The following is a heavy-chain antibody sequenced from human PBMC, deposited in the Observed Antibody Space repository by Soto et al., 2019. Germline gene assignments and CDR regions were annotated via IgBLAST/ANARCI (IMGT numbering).Heavy chain of an antibody. Sequence: GGSLRLSCAASGFTFSSYAMHWVRQAPGQGLERAAVISYDGINKYYADSVKGRFTISRDNSKNTLYLQMNSLRAEDSSVYYCAGPPHPSSSSQPFSLDYWGQGSLGTISS. CDR3: AGPPHPSSSSQPFSLDY. D-gene: IGHD6-13*01. CDR1: GFTFSSYA. CDR2: ISYDGINK. J-gene: IGHJ4*02. V-gene: IGHV3-30-3*01.